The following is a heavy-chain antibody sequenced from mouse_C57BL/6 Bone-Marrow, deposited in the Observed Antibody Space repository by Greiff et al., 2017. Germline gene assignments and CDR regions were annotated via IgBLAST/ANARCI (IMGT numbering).Heavy chain of an antibody. CDR2: IDPANGNT. D-gene: IGHD1-1*01. J-gene: IGHJ2*01. Sequence: EVKLQESVAELVRPGASVKLSCTASGFNIKNTYMHWVKQRPEQGLEWIGRIDPANGNTKYAPKFQGKATITADTSSNTAYLQLSSLTSEETAIYYCAYYYGSSQYYFDYWGQGTTLTVSS. CDR3: AYYYGSSQYYFDY. CDR1: GFNIKNTY. V-gene: IGHV14-3*01.